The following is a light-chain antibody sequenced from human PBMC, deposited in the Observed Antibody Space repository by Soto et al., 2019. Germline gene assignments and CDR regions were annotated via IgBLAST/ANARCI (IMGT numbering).Light chain of an antibody. CDR3: QQSYSTPFIT. J-gene: IGKJ5*01. V-gene: IGKV1-39*01. CDR1: QSISSY. Sequence: IQMTQSPSSLSASVGDRVTITCQASQSISSYLNWYQQKPGKAPKLLIYAASSLQSGVPSRFSGSGSGTDFTLTISSLQPEDFATYYCQQSYSTPFITFGQGTRLEIK. CDR2: AAS.